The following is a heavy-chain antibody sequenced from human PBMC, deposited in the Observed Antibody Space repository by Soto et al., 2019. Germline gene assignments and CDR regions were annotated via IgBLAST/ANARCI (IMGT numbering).Heavy chain of an antibody. CDR3: ARGMGRGGRNGMDV. CDR1: GGSISSYY. J-gene: IGHJ6*02. D-gene: IGHD2-8*01. Sequence: PSETLSLTCTVSGGSISSYYWSWIRQPPGKGLEWIRYIYYSGSTNHNPSLKSRVTISVDTSKNQFSLKLSSVTAADTAVYYCARGMGRGGRNGMDVWGQGTTVTVSS. CDR2: IYYSGST. V-gene: IGHV4-59*01.